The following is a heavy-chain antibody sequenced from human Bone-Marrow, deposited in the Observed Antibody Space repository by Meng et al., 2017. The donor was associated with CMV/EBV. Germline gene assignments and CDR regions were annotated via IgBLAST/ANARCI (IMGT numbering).Heavy chain of an antibody. CDR3: ARPSDKYDFWSGHELGAFDI. CDR2: IYYSGST. CDR1: GGSISSSSYY. V-gene: IGHV4-39*07. J-gene: IGHJ3*02. D-gene: IGHD3-3*01. Sequence: SETLSLTCTVSGGSISSSSYYWGWIRQPPGKGLEWIGSIYYSGSTYYNPSLKSRVTISVDTSKNQFSLKLSSVTAADTAVYYCARPSDKYDFWSGHELGAFDIWGQGTMVTVSS.